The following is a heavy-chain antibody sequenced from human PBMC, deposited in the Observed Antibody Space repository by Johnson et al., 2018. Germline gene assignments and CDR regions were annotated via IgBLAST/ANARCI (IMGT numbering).Heavy chain of an antibody. CDR2: ISGSVVIT. D-gene: IGHD4-11*01. V-gene: IGHV3-23*04. J-gene: IGHJ1*01. CDR3: AKQGYSNYWFVQH. Sequence: EQLVQSGGGLVQPGGSMRLSCAASGFTFGTNFMSWVRQAPGTGLEWVSDISGSVVITYYADSVKGRFTIARDNSKNTLYLQVSSLRGEDTYVYYCAKQGYSNYWFVQHWGQGTLVTVSA. CDR1: GFTFGTNF.